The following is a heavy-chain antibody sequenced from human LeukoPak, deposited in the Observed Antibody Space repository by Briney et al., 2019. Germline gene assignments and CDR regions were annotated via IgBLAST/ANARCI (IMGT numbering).Heavy chain of an antibody. J-gene: IGHJ4*02. CDR1: GFTFSSYW. CDR2: INSDGSST. V-gene: IGHV3-74*01. D-gene: IGHD6-13*01. Sequence: GGYLRLSCAASGFTFSSYWMHWVRQAPGKGLVWVSRINSDGSSTSYAVSVKGRFTISRDNAKNTLYLQMNSLRAEDTAVYYCTRVAGGSSPYYFDYWGRGTLVTVSS. CDR3: TRVAGGSSPYYFDY.